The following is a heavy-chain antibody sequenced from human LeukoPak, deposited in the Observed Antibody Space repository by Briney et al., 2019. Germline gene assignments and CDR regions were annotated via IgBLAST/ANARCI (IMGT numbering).Heavy chain of an antibody. CDR2: IHHSGST. V-gene: IGHV4-39*07. J-gene: IGHJ3*02. CDR1: GGSISSSRYY. Sequence: SETLSLTCTVSGGSISSSRYYWGWIRQPPGKGLEWIGSIHHSGSTYYNPSLKSRVTVSVDTSENQFSLKLSSVAAADTAVYFCVRTRLSDHIVPAAERADDACDMWGQGTMVTVSS. CDR3: VRTRLSDHIVPAAERADDACDM. D-gene: IGHD2-2*01.